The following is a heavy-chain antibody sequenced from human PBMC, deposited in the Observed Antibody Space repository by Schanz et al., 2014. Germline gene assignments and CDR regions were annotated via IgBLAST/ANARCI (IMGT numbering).Heavy chain of an antibody. CDR1: GFSVSSNF. D-gene: IGHD7-27*01. V-gene: IGHV3-66*01. Sequence: EVQLVESGGGLVQPGGSLRLSCAASGFSVSSNFMTWVRQAPGKGLEWVSLIYSGGDTNYADSVKGRFTISRDNAKNSLYLEMTSLRGEDTAVYYCARENLNWEAFDIWGQGTVVTVSS. CDR2: IYSGGDT. CDR3: ARENLNWEAFDI. J-gene: IGHJ3*02.